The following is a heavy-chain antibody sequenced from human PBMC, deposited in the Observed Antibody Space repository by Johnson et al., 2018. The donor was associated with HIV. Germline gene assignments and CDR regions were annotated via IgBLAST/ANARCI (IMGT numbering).Heavy chain of an antibody. CDR2: LSGSGAAT. V-gene: IGHV3-23*04. CDR3: AKDPAVVPQICFDV. D-gene: IGHD2-2*01. J-gene: IGHJ3*01. CDR1: GFTFSDHA. Sequence: VQLVESGGGLVQPGGSLRLSCAGSGFTFSDHAMGWVRQAPGKGLEWVSSLSGSGAATYYADSVKGRFTIPRDNSNNKVFLQMNSLRAEDTAVYYCAKDPAVVPQICFDVWGQGTVVTVSS.